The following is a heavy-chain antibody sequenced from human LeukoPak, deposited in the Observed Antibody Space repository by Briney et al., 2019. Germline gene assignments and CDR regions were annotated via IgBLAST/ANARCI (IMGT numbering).Heavy chain of an antibody. Sequence: PGESLKISCKGSGYSFTSYWIGWVRQMPGKGLEWMGVIYPGGSNIRYSPSFQGRVTISADNSITTAYLQWSSLTASDTAIYYCARRPGPGYSYAYYFDYWGQGALVTVSS. CDR2: IYPGGSNI. J-gene: IGHJ4*02. CDR1: GYSFTSYW. V-gene: IGHV5-51*01. D-gene: IGHD5-18*01. CDR3: ARRPGPGYSYAYYFDY.